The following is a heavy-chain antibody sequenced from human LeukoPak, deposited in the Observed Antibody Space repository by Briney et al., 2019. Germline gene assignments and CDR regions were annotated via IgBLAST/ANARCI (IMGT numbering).Heavy chain of an antibody. CDR1: GYTFTSYY. CDR3: ARDNSVGDNAWWFDP. J-gene: IGHJ5*02. V-gene: IGHV1-46*01. Sequence: GASVKVSCKASGYTFTSYYMHWVRQAPGQGLEWMGLINPTGGSTDYAQEFQGRVTMTRDMSTSTDSMELSSLRSEDTAIYYCARDNSVGDNAWWFDPWGQGTLVTVSS. CDR2: INPTGGST. D-gene: IGHD1-26*01.